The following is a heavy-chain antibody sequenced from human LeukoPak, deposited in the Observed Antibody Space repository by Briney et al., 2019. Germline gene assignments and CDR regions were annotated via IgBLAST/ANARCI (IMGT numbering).Heavy chain of an antibody. CDR3: AGGLVWSGLLLVL. V-gene: IGHV1-8*03. Sequence: ASVKVSCKASGYTFTSYDINWVRQATGQGLEWMGWMNPNSGNTGYAQKFQGRVTITRNTSISTAYMELSSLRSEDTAVYYCAGGLVWSGLLLVLWGQGTLVTVSS. D-gene: IGHD3-3*01. CDR1: GYTFTSYD. J-gene: IGHJ4*02. CDR2: MNPNSGNT.